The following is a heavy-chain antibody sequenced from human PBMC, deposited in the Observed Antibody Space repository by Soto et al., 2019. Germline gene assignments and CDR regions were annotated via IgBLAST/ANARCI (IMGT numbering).Heavy chain of an antibody. CDR1: GDSISDYFY. V-gene: IGHV4-4*07. J-gene: IGHJ4*02. D-gene: IGHD2-15*01. CDR2: IYTDGAT. CDR3: AREVRGGFTGIFDQ. Sequence: SETLSLTCTVSGDSISDYFYWSWIRQPAGKGLEWIGRIYTDGATKYNPSLKSRVTLSLDKSKNQFSLRLSSVTAADTAVYYFAREVRGGFTGIFDQWGRGSRVTVSS.